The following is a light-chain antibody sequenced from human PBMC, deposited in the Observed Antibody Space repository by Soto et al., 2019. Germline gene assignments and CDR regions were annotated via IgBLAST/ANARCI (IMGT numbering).Light chain of an antibody. CDR1: SSNIGAGYD. CDR2: GNS. J-gene: IGLJ2*01. CDR3: QSYDSSLSGSV. V-gene: IGLV1-40*01. Sequence: QSVLTQPPSVSGAPGQRVTISCTGSSSNIGAGYDVRWYQQLPGTAPKLLIHGNSNRPSGVPDRISGSKSGTSASLAITGLQAEDEADYYCQSYDSSLSGSVFGGGTKLTVL.